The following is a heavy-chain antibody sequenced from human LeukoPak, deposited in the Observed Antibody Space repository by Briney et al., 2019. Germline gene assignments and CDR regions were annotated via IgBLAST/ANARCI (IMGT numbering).Heavy chain of an antibody. D-gene: IGHD3-10*01. CDR1: GFTFSDYY. CDR3: ARDTPMVRGVYDY. J-gene: IGHJ4*02. V-gene: IGHV3-11*06. Sequence: GGSLRLSCAASGFTFSDYYMSWIRQAPGKGLEWVSYISSSSSYTNYADSAKGRFTISRDNAKNSLYLQMNSLRAEDTAVYYCARDTPMVRGVYDYWGQGTLVTVSS. CDR2: ISSSSSYT.